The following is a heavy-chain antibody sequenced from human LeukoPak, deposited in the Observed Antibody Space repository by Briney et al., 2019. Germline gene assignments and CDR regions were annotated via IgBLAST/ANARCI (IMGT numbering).Heavy chain of an antibody. CDR2: INHSGST. CDR1: GGSFSGYY. CDR3: ARGRLIAAAGTRYFQH. D-gene: IGHD6-13*01. V-gene: IGHV4-34*01. Sequence: PSETLSLTCAVYGGSFSGYYWSWIRQPPGKGLEWIGEINHSGSTNYNPSLKSRVTISVDTSKNQFSLKLSSVTAADTAVYYCARGRLIAAAGTRYFQHWGQGTLVTVSS. J-gene: IGHJ1*01.